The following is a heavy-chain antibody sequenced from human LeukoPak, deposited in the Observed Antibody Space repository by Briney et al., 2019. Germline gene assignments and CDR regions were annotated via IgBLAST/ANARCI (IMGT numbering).Heavy chain of an antibody. CDR3: ARRGMMVPFDY. CDR2: IYYSGST. CDR1: GVSISSSSSYY. J-gene: IGHJ4*02. V-gene: IGHV4-39*01. D-gene: IGHD3-10*01. Sequence: SETLSLTCTVSGVSISSSSSYYWGWIRQPPGKGLEWIGSIYYSGSTYYNPSLKSRVTISVDTSKNQFSLKLSSVTAADTAVYYCARRGMMVPFDYWGQGTLVTVSS.